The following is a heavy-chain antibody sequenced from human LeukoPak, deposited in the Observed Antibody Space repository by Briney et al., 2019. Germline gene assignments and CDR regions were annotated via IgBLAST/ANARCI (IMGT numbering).Heavy chain of an antibody. CDR1: GFTFNYYS. CDR3: VRVALYYYGSEGYFFFEH. CDR2: ISHIGSYI. D-gene: IGHD3-10*01. J-gene: IGHJ4*02. Sequence: PGGSLRLSCAASGFTFNYYSMNWVRQAPGKGLEWVSSISHIGSYIYYSDSVKGRFTISRDNAKNSLYLQMNTLRVEDTAIYYCVRVALYYYGSEGYFFFEHWGQGTPVTASS. V-gene: IGHV3-21*01.